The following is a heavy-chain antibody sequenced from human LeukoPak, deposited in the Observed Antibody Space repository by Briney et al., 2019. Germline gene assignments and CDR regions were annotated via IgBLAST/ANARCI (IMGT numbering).Heavy chain of an antibody. D-gene: IGHD3-22*01. CDR3: AREVPTYYYDSSSLGDAFDI. CDR1: GGSISSGDYY. CDR2: IYYSGST. Sequence: SETLSLTCTVSGGSISSGDYYWSWIRQPPGKGLEWIGYIYYSGSTYYNPSLKSRVTISVDTSKNQFSLKLSSVTAADTAVYYSAREVPTYYYDSSSLGDAFDIWGQGTMVTVSS. J-gene: IGHJ3*02. V-gene: IGHV4-30-4*01.